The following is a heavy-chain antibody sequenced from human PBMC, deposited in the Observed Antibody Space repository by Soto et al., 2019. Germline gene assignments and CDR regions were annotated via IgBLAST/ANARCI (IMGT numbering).Heavy chain of an antibody. CDR1: GFTFSSYA. D-gene: IGHD2-15*01. J-gene: IGHJ4*02. CDR3: AKDVAAQYYFDY. CDR2: ISYDGSNK. Sequence: QVQLVESGGGVVQPGRSLRLSCAASGFTFSSYAMHWVRQAPGKGLEWVAVISYDGSNKYYADSVKGRFTISRDNSKNTLYLQMNSLRAEDTAVYYCAKDVAAQYYFDYWGQGTLVTVSS. V-gene: IGHV3-30*04.